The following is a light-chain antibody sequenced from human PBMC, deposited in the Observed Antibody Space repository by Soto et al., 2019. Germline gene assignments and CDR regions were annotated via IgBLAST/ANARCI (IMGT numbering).Light chain of an antibody. CDR1: QTVSNQ. V-gene: IGKV3-11*01. CDR2: DAS. Sequence: RASQTVSNQLAWYQQKPGQAPRLLIYDASRRVTGIPARFIGSGSGTDFTLPLCSLEPEDFPAYYGAPRAGAGTVGQGTRLEIK. J-gene: IGKJ5*01. CDR3: APRAGAGT.